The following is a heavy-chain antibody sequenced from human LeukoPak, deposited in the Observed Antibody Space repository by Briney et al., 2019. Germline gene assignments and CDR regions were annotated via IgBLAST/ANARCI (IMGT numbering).Heavy chain of an antibody. Sequence: GGSLRLSCAASGFTFSSFWMSWLRQAPGNGLEWVANIKEDGSDKCYVDSVKGRFTISRDNAKNSLYLQVNSLRAEDTAVYYCAISDDHAFDYWGQGTLVTVSS. J-gene: IGHJ4*02. CDR2: IKEDGSDK. CDR3: AISDDHAFDY. D-gene: IGHD2-21*01. CDR1: GFTFSSFW. V-gene: IGHV3-7*01.